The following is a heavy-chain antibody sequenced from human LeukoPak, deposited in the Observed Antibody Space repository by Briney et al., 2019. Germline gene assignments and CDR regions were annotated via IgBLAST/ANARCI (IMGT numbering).Heavy chain of an antibody. CDR2: INHSGST. CDR3: ARATISNRWFDP. Sequence: KSSETLSLTCAVYGGSFSGYYWSWIRQPPGKGLEWIGEINHSGSTNYNPSLKSRGTISIDTSKNQFSLKLSSVTAADTAVYYCARATISNRWFDPWGQGTLVTVSS. CDR1: GGSFSGYY. J-gene: IGHJ5*02. V-gene: IGHV4-34*01. D-gene: IGHD3-3*01.